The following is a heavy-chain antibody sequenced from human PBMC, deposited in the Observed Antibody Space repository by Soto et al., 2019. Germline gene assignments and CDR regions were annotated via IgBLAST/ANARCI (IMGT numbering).Heavy chain of an antibody. CDR1: GGTFSSYF. V-gene: IGHV1-69*01. J-gene: IGHJ6*02. D-gene: IGHD6-13*01. CDR2: IIPVFGSA. Sequence: QVQLVQSGAEVKKAGSSVKVSCKVSGGTFSSYFINWVRQAPGQGLEWVGGIIPVFGSASFAEKFQGRVTITADESTSTAYMQLSSLRSDDTAVYYCAIETPSAAATYFFYGLDVCGQGTTVTVPS. CDR3: AIETPSAAATYFFYGLDV.